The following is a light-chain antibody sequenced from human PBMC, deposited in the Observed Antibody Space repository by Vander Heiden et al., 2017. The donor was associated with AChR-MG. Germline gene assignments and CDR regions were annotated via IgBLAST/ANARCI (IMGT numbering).Light chain of an antibody. CDR1: SPNIGSNG. CDR2: TNN. CDR3: ATWDDSLNGFWV. V-gene: IGLV1-44*01. J-gene: IGLJ3*02. Sequence: QSILSQPPSAAGTPGQRITISCYGSSPNIGSNGGHWYQQVPGMAPKRLIYTNNYRPSGVPDRFSGSKSGTSGSLTISGLQSEDEAHYYCATWDDSLNGFWVFSGGTQLTVL.